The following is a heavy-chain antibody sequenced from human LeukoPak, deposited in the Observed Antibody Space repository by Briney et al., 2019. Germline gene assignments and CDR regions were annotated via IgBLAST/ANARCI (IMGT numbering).Heavy chain of an antibody. Sequence: GGSLRLSCAASGFTFSSFAMNWGRQAPGKGLEGVSALSGSGGSTYYADSVKGRCTLSRDNAKNTLYLQMNSLRAEETAVYYCAKGKDDSSGWYFFYWGQGSLVTDSS. J-gene: IGHJ4*02. CDR2: LSGSGGST. D-gene: IGHD6-19*01. V-gene: IGHV3-23*01. CDR1: GFTFSSFA. CDR3: AKGKDDSSGWYFFY.